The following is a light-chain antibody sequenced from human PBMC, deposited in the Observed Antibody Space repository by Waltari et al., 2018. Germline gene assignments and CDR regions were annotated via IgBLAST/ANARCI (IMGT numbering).Light chain of an antibody. V-gene: IGKV3-15*01. CDR2: GAS. J-gene: IGKJ4*01. CDR1: QSIHDN. CDR3: QQYNVWPPLT. Sequence: VMTQSPATLPESPGERVPPPCRASQSIHDNLAWYQHRPGQAPRLLIYGASTRAPDIPGRFVGDGSGTEVTLTIRSLQSEDSAVYYCQQYNVWPPLTFGGGTKVEVK.